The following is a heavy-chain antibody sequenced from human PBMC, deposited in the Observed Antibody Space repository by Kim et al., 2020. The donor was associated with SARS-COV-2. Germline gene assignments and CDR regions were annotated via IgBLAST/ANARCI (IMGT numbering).Heavy chain of an antibody. Sequence: YNPALKSRATNSVDTSKNQFSLRLSSVTAADTAVYYCARDQDGSGSYYYWGQGTLVTVSS. J-gene: IGHJ4*02. D-gene: IGHD3-10*01. V-gene: IGHV4-39*07. CDR3: ARDQDGSGSYYY.